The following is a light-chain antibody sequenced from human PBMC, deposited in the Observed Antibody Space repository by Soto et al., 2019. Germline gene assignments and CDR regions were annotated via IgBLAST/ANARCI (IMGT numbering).Light chain of an antibody. Sequence: DIQMTQSPSSLSASVGDRVTITCRASQSVSSYLNWYQQKPGMAPQLLIYTASELESGVPSRFSGSGSGTDFTLTISSLQPEDFATYYCEQSYNSPLTFGGGTNVEIK. CDR2: TAS. CDR3: EQSYNSPLT. CDR1: QSVSSY. V-gene: IGKV1-39*01. J-gene: IGKJ4*01.